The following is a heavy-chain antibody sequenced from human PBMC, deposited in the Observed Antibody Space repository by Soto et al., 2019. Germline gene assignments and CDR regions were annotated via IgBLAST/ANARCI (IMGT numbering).Heavy chain of an antibody. Sequence: GASVKVSCKASGYTFTSYGISWVRQAPGQGLEWMGWISAYNGNTNYADSVKGRFTISRDNSKNTLYLQMNSLRAEDTAVYYCAREDLGYCSGGSCYSLDVWGKGTTVTVSS. J-gene: IGHJ6*03. CDR1: GYTFTSYG. CDR2: ISAYNGNT. D-gene: IGHD2-15*01. CDR3: AREDLGYCSGGSCYSLDV. V-gene: IGHV1-18*01.